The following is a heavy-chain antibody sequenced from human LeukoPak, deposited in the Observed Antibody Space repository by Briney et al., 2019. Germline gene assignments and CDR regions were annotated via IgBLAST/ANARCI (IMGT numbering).Heavy chain of an antibody. CDR3: AREEYDFVAFDI. Sequence: GRSLRLSCAASGFTFSSYAMHWVRQAPGKGLEWVAVISYDGSNKYYADSVKGRFTISRDNSKNTLYLQMNSLRAEDTAVYYCAREEYDFVAFDIWGQGTMVTVSS. V-gene: IGHV3-30-3*01. CDR2: ISYDGSNK. J-gene: IGHJ3*02. D-gene: IGHD3-3*01. CDR1: GFTFSSYA.